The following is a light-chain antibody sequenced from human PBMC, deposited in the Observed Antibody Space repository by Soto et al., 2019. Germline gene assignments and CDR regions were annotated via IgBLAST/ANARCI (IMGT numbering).Light chain of an antibody. CDR3: QQYYSYPLT. J-gene: IGKJ1*01. CDR2: AAS. CDR1: QTISSW. V-gene: IGKV1-5*01. Sequence: DIQMSQSPSTLFGSVGDRVTITCRASQTISSWLAWYQQKPGKAPKLLIYAASTLQSGVPSRFSGSGSGTDFTLTISCLQSEDFATYYCQQYYSYPLTFGQGTKV.